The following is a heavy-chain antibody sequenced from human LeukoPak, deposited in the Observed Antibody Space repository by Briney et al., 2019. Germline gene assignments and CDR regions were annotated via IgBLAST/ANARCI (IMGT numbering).Heavy chain of an antibody. V-gene: IGHV3-74*01. D-gene: IGHD6-13*01. CDR3: AKGQLGIAAAQTDY. J-gene: IGHJ4*02. CDR1: GFTFSSYW. CDR2: INSDGSST. Sequence: PGGSLRLSCAASGFTFSSYWMHWVRQAPGKGLVWVSRINSDGSSTSYADSVKGRFTISRDNSKNTLYLQMNSLRAEDTAVYYCAKGQLGIAAAQTDYWGQGTLVTVSS.